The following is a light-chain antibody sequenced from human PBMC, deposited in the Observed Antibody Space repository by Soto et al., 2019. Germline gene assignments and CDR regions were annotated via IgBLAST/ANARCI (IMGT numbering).Light chain of an antibody. J-gene: IGKJ2*01. CDR2: LGS. Sequence: DILLTQSPLSLPVTPGEPASISCRSSQSLLHSTGYNFLDWYLQRPGQSPQLLIYLGSNRASGVPDRFNGSGSGTEFTLKSTRVEAEDVGIYYCMQALQTPYTFGLGTKLDIK. CDR3: MQALQTPYT. CDR1: QSLLHSTGYNF. V-gene: IGKV2-28*01.